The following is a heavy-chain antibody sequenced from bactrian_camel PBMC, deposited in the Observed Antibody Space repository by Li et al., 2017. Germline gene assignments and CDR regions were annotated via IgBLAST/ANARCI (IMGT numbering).Heavy chain of an antibody. Sequence: HVQLVESGGGSVQAGGSLRLSCSASGYTHDRYCMAWFRQAPGKEREGIAAIDIDGSTTYAESVKGRFTISQDNVKNTMYLQMTSLKPEDTAVYYCAAISTAFSLPPSFSSGCHNALGSASWGQGTQVTVS. D-gene: IGHD5*01. V-gene: IGHV3S55*01. CDR3: AAISTAFSLPPSFSSGCHNALGSAS. J-gene: IGHJ6*01. CDR1: GYTHDRYC. CDR2: IDIDGST.